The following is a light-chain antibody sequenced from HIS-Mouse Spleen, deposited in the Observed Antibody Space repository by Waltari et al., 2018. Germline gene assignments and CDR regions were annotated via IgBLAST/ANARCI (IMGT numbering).Light chain of an antibody. Sequence: QSVLTQPPSASGTPGQRVTISCSGSSSNIGSNYVYWYQQTPGTAPQLLIYRNNQRPSGVPDRFSGSKSGTSASLAISGLRSEDEADYYCAAWDDSLSGPVFGGGTKLTVL. V-gene: IGLV1-47*01. CDR2: RNN. CDR1: SSNIGSNY. J-gene: IGLJ3*02. CDR3: AAWDDSLSGPV.